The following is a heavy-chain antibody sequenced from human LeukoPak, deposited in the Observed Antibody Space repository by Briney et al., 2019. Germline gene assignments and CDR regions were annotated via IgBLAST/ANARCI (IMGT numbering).Heavy chain of an antibody. CDR1: AFTGSSNY. CDR3: ARSVSSAWSPFDY. D-gene: IGHD6-13*01. CDR2: IYSGGNT. Sequence: GGTLRLSSAASAFTGSSNYMSWVRHAPGMGLKWVSVIYSGGNTYYADSVKGRFTISRDNSKNTMYLQMNSLRAGDTAVYYCARSVSSAWSPFDYWGQGTLVSVSS. J-gene: IGHJ4*02. V-gene: IGHV3-53*05.